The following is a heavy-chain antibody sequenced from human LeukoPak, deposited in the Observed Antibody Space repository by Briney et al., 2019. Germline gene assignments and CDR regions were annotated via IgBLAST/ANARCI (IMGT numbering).Heavy chain of an antibody. CDR3: ARRGDS. J-gene: IGHJ5*01. CDR1: GGSISSYY. V-gene: IGHV4-4*07. CDR2: IYTSGNT. Sequence: SETLSLTCTVSGGSISSYYWNWIRQPAGKGLEWIGRIYTSGNTDYNPSLKSRVTISLDTSKNQFSLKLNSVTAADTAVYYCARRGDSWGQGTLVTVSS. D-gene: IGHD3-16*01.